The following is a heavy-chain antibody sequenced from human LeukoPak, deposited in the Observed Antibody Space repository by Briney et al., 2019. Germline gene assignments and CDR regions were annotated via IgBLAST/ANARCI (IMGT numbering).Heavy chain of an antibody. D-gene: IGHD2-15*01. J-gene: IGHJ4*02. CDR2: IKSKTDGGTT. V-gene: IGHV3-15*01. CDR3: TARYCSGGSCKVDY. Sequence: GGSLRLSCAASGFTFSNAWMNWVHQAPGKGLEWVGRIKSKTDGGTTDYAAPVKGRFTISRDDSKNTLYLQMNSLKTEDTAVYYCTARYCSGGSCKVDYWGQGTLVTVSS. CDR1: GFTFSNAW.